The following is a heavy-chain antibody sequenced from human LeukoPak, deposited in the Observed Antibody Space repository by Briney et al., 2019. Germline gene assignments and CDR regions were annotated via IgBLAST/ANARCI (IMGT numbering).Heavy chain of an antibody. CDR3: ARGGIITSYAFEI. V-gene: IGHV3-21*01. D-gene: IGHD1-26*01. Sequence: GGSLRLSCAASGFTFSTYAISWVRQAPGKGLEWVSCISSTSNYKFYADSVRGRFTISRDNAKNSLYLQMDSLRAEDTAVYYCARGGIITSYAFEIWGQGAMVTVSS. J-gene: IGHJ3*02. CDR2: ISSTSNYK. CDR1: GFTFSTYA.